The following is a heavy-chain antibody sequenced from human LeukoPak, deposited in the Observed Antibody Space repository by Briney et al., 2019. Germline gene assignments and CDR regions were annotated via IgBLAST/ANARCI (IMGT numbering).Heavy chain of an antibody. D-gene: IGHD3-16*02. J-gene: IGHJ4*02. V-gene: IGHV4-4*07. Sequence: SETLSLTCTVSGGSISSYYWSWIRQPAGKGLEWIGRIYTSGSTNYNPSLKSRVTMTVDTSENQFSLKLSSVTAADTAVYYCARERRPDDYVWGSYRYTPFDYWGQGTLVTVSS. CDR2: IYTSGST. CDR1: GGSISSYY. CDR3: ARERRPDDYVWGSYRYTPFDY.